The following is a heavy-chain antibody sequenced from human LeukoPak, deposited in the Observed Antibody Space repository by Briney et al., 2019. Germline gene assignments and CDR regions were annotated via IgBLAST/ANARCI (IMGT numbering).Heavy chain of an antibody. Sequence: GGSLRLSCVASEFTFKSYNMNWVRQAPGKGLEWVSSISSSSTYIYYADSVKGRFTISRDNAKNSLYLQMNSLRAEDTAVYYCTRGHYYGMDVWGKGTTVTVST. J-gene: IGHJ6*04. CDR2: ISSSSTYI. V-gene: IGHV3-21*01. CDR1: EFTFKSYN. CDR3: TRGHYYGMDV.